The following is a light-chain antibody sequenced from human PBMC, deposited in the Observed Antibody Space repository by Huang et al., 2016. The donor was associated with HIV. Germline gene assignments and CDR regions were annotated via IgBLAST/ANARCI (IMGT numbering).Light chain of an antibody. V-gene: IGKV1-5*03. CDR1: QSISSW. Sequence: DIQMTQSPPTLSRSVGDRVTITCRASQSISSWLAWYQQKPGKAPKLLVYEASKLRGGVPARYSGRRSGTECTLTSSSLQPDDFATYYCQQYNSHPGTFGLGTKVEMK. J-gene: IGKJ1*01. CDR3: QQYNSHPGT. CDR2: EAS.